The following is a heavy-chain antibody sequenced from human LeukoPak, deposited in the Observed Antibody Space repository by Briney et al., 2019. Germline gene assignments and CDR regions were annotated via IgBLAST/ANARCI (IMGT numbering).Heavy chain of an antibody. Sequence: VSVKVSCKASGYTFTGYYMHWVRQAPGQGLEWMGWINPNSGGTNYAQKFQGRVTMTRDTSISTAYMELSRLRSDDTAVYYCARGEDGDYFYFDYWGQGTLVTVSS. V-gene: IGHV1-2*02. CDR2: INPNSGGT. J-gene: IGHJ4*02. D-gene: IGHD4-17*01. CDR3: ARGEDGDYFYFDY. CDR1: GYTFTGYY.